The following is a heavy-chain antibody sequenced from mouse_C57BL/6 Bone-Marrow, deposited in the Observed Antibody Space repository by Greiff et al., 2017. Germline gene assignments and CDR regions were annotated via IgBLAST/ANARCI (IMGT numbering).Heavy chain of an antibody. J-gene: IGHJ1*03. Sequence: VQLHQPGADLVRPGSSVKLSCKASGYTFTSYWMYWVNQRPKQGLEWIANINPSDSDTHYTHKFKDKVTLTVDKSTSTAYMQLSSLTSEDSAVYYCAKKGYFGVWGTGTTVTVSS. CDR3: AKKGYFGV. CDR2: INPSDSDT. V-gene: IGHV1-52*01. CDR1: GYTFTSYW.